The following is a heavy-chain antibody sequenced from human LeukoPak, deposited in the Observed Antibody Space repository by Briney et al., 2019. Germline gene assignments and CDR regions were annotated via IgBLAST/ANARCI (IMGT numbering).Heavy chain of an antibody. CDR1: GDSISRSGAA. CDR3: ARGTNSAFDV. V-gene: IGHV6-1*01. D-gene: IGHD2-8*01. J-gene: IGHJ3*01. Sequence: SQTLSLTCTISGDSISRSGAAWNWIRQSPSRGLEWLGRTYYMSNEYATSMKGRITINLDTSKNQFSLQLNSVAPEDTAVYYCARGTNSAFDVWGQGTIVTVSS. CDR2: TYYMSN.